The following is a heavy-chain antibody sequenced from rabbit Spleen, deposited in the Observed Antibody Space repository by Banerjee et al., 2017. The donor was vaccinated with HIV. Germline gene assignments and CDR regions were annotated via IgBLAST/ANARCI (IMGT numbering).Heavy chain of an antibody. CDR3: ARGIPYGFAGDTYPPYAMDL. D-gene: IGHD6-1*01. V-gene: IGHV1S45*01. CDR1: GFTVSGDSY. Sequence: QEHLKESGGGLVQPGGSLKLSCKASGFTVSGDSYMCWVRQAPGKGLEWIACIDAGSSGSTYYASWAKGRFTISKTSSTTVTLQMTSLTAADTATYFCARGIPYGFAGDTYPPYAMDLWGPGTLVTVS. J-gene: IGHJ6*01. CDR2: IDAGSSGST.